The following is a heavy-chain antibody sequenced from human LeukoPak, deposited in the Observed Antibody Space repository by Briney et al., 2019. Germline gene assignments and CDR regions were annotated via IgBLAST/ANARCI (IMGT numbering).Heavy chain of an antibody. CDR1: GFTFSNYS. J-gene: IGHJ4*02. Sequence: VGSLRLSCAASGFTFSNYSMHWVRPAPGKGLEYVSAISSDGGSTYYANSVKGRFTISRDNSKNTLYLQMGSLRAEDMAVYFCRRGGAAPAVDYWGQGTLVTVSS. CDR3: RRGGAAPAVDY. CDR2: ISSDGGST. V-gene: IGHV3-64*01. D-gene: IGHD6-25*01.